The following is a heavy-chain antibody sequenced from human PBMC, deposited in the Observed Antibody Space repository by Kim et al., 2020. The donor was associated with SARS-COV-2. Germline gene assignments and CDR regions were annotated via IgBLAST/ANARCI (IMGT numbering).Heavy chain of an antibody. CDR3: TRGGSGSSKEYFQF. D-gene: IGHD3-10*01. CDR1: GFTFSDYY. V-gene: IGHV3-72*01. J-gene: IGHJ1*01. Sequence: VGSLRLSCAASGFTFSDYYMDWVRQAPGKGLEWVGRSRDKTNRYTTEYAASVRGRFIISRDDSKNSLYLQMNSLKTEDTAVYYCTRGGSGSSKEYFQFWGQGTLAIVSS. CDR2: SRDKTNRYTT.